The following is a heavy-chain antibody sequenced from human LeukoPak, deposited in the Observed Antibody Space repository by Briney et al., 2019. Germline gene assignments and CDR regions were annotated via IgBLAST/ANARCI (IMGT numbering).Heavy chain of an antibody. CDR3: AKALYGGHDY. CDR1: GFTFSTYA. V-gene: IGHV3-23*01. Sequence: GGSLRLSCAASGFTFSTYAMSWVRQAPGKGLECVSALSGNGNTIYYADSVKGRFTISRDNSKNTLSLQMNSLRAEDTAVYYCAKALYGGHDYWGQGTWSPSPQ. CDR2: LSGNGNTI. J-gene: IGHJ4*02. D-gene: IGHD4-23*01.